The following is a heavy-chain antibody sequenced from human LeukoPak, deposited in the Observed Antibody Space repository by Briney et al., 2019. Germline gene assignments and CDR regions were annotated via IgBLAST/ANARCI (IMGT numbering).Heavy chain of an antibody. J-gene: IGHJ5*02. CDR1: GFTFSNYG. CDR3: ARDRAASARFDP. CDR2: ISYDGSNE. V-gene: IGHV3-30*03. D-gene: IGHD6-25*01. Sequence: GGSLRLSCAASGFTFSNYGMHWVRQAPGKGLEWVAFISYDGSNEYSADSVKGRFTISRDSSKNTLYLQMNSLRAEDTAVYYCARDRAASARFDPWGQGTLVTVSS.